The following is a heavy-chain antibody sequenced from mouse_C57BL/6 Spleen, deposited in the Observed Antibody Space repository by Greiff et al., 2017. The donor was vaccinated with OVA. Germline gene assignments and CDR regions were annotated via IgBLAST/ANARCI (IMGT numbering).Heavy chain of an antibody. CDR3: TTAGTGY. CDR2: IDPENGDT. CDR1: GFNIKDDY. V-gene: IGHV14-4*01. D-gene: IGHD4-1*01. Sequence: EVKLQESGAELVRPGASVKLSCTASGFNIKDDYMHWVKQRPEQGLEWVGWIDPENGDTDSASTFQGKATITADTSSNTAYLQLSSLTSEDTAVYYCTTAGTGYWGQGTTLTVSS. J-gene: IGHJ2*01.